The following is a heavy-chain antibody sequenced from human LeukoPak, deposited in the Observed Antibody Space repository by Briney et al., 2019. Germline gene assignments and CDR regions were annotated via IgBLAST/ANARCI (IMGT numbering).Heavy chain of an antibody. J-gene: IGHJ6*02. CDR2: ISAYNGNT. Sequence: GASVKVSFKASGYTFTSYGISWVRQAPGQGLEWMGWISAYNGNTNYAQKLQGRVTMTTDTSTSTAYMELRSLRSDDTAVYYCARDPGYSSSWEYYYYYGMDVWGQGTTVTVSS. V-gene: IGHV1-18*01. CDR3: ARDPGYSSSWEYYYYYGMDV. CDR1: GYTFTSYG. D-gene: IGHD6-13*01.